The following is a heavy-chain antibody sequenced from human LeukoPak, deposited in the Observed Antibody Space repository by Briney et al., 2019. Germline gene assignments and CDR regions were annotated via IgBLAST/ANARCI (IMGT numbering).Heavy chain of an antibody. CDR3: ARDPDYDAFDI. D-gene: IGHD4-11*01. CDR1: GGSISSYY. CDR2: IYTSGST. V-gene: IGHV4-4*07. J-gene: IGHJ3*02. Sequence: PSETLSLTCAVSGGSISSYYWSWIRQPAGKGLEWIGRIYTSGSTNYNPSLKSRVTMSVDTSKDRFSLKLSSVTAADTAVYYCARDPDYDAFDIWGQGTMVTVSS.